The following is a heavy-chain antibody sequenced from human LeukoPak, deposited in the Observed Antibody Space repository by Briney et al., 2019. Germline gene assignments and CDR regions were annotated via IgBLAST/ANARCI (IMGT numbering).Heavy chain of an antibody. V-gene: IGHV4-39*07. D-gene: IGHD3-22*01. Sequence: SETLSLTCTVSGGSISSSSYYWGWIRQPPGKGLEWIGEINHSGSTTYNPSLKSRVTISVDTSKNQFSLKMNSVTAADTAVYYCARVFSDSRGYPSGVDYWGQGTLVTVSS. CDR2: INHSGST. CDR3: ARVFSDSRGYPSGVDY. CDR1: GGSISSSSYY. J-gene: IGHJ4*02.